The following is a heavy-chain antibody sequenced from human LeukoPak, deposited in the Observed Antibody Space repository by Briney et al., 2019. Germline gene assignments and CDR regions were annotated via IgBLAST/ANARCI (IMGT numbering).Heavy chain of an antibody. Sequence: SETLSLTCTVSGGSISSYYWSWIRQPPGKGLEWIGYIYYSGSTNYNPSLKSRVTISVDTSKNQFSLKLSSVTAADTAVYYCARGSSSGYYYEFDYWGQGTLVTVSS. D-gene: IGHD3-22*01. V-gene: IGHV4-59*01. CDR1: GGSISSYY. J-gene: IGHJ4*02. CDR3: ARGSSSGYYYEFDY. CDR2: IYYSGST.